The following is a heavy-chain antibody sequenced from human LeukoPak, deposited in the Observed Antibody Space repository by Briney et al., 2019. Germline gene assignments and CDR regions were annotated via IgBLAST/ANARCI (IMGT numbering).Heavy chain of an antibody. CDR2: IYISGST. CDR1: GGSISSYY. V-gene: IGHV4-4*07. D-gene: IGHD6-19*01. CDR3: ARGAGPPWFDH. Sequence: SETLSLTCTVPGGSISSYYWSWIRQPAGKGLEWIGRIYISGSTNYSPSLKSRVTMSVDTSKNQFSLKLSSVTAADTAVYYCARGAGPPWFDHWGQGTLVTVSS. J-gene: IGHJ5*02.